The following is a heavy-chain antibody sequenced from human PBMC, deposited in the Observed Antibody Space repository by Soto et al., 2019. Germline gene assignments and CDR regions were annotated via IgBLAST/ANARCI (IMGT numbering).Heavy chain of an antibody. CDR2: LTETGGST. J-gene: IGHJ4*02. V-gene: IGHV3-23*01. D-gene: IGHD3-16*01. CDR3: AKIKGAITFLHFDN. Sequence: PGGSLRLSCAASGFAFSGSAMYWVRQASGKGPEWVSALTETGGSTYYAASVKGRFTISRDNSRSTLYLQMDRLRVDDTAVYYCAKIKGAITFLHFDNWGQGTLVTVSS. CDR1: GFAFSGSA.